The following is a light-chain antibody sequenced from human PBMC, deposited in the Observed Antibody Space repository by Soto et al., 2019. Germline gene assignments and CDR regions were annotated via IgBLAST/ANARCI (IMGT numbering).Light chain of an antibody. Sequence: DIQMTQSPSTLSTSVGDTVTITCRANQSISEFLAWYQQKPGKAPKLLIYDAFGLEKGVPSRFGGSGSGTEFTLTINSMPTAALGNYYCQQYNTYPWTFGQGTKVDI. V-gene: IGKV1-5*01. CDR3: QQYNTYPWT. CDR2: DAF. J-gene: IGKJ1*01. CDR1: QSISEF.